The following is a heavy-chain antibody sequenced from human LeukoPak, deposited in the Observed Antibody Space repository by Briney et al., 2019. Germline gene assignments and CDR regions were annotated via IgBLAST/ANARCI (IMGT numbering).Heavy chain of an antibody. V-gene: IGHV4-34*01. CDR1: GGSFSGHY. Sequence: SETLSLTCAVYGGSFSGHYWSWIRQPPGQALEWIGEINHSEKTNYNASLKSRVTLLVDTSKNLFSLRLSSVTAADTAVYYCARVRGEVFIDYWGQGTLVTVSS. J-gene: IGHJ4*02. CDR3: ARVRGEVFIDY. CDR2: INHSEKT. D-gene: IGHD3-10*01.